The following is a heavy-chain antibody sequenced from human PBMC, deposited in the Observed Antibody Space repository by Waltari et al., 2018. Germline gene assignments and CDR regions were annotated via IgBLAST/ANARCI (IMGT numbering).Heavy chain of an antibody. J-gene: IGHJ4*02. CDR3: TSTPLAGY. CDR1: GFTFSDST. CDR2: IRSKANSYAT. Sequence: EVQLVESGGGLVQPGGSLKISCAASGFTFSDSTIYWVRQASGEGLEWVGRIRSKANSYATAYAASVKGRFTISRDDSKNTAYLQMNSLKTEDTAVYYCTSTPLAGYWGQGSLVTVSS. V-gene: IGHV3-73*01. D-gene: IGHD3-16*01.